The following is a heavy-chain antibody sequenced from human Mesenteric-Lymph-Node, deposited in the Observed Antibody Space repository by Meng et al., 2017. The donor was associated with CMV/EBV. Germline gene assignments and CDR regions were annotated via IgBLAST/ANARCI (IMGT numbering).Heavy chain of an antibody. D-gene: IGHD3-10*01. Sequence: GESLKISCAASGFTFSGHVMSWVRQAPGKGLEWVSVIYSGGSTYYADSVKGRFTISRDNSKNTLYLQMNSLRAEDTAVYYCARRGYWGQGTLVTVSS. CDR1: GFTFSGHV. V-gene: IGHV3-66*02. CDR3: ARRGY. CDR2: IYSGGST. J-gene: IGHJ4*02.